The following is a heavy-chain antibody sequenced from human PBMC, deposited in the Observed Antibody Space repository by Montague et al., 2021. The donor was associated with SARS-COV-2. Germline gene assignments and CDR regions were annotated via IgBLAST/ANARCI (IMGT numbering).Heavy chain of an antibody. J-gene: IGHJ4*02. Sequence: SETLSLTCTVSGGSISSSTYYWAWIRQPPGKGLEWIGSMYYRGSTNYNPSLKSRVTISVDTSKNQFSLKMTSVTAADTAVYYCARGRQHINMVVVVVTGGEYYFDFWGQGTLVAVSS. CDR2: MYYRGST. CDR3: ARGRQHINMVVVVVTGGEYYFDF. CDR1: GGSISSSTYY. V-gene: IGHV4-39*07. D-gene: IGHD3-22*01.